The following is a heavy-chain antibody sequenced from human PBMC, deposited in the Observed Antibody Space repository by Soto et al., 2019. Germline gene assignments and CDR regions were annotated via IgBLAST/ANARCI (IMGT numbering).Heavy chain of an antibody. D-gene: IGHD3-22*01. CDR1: GDSFGPHY. CDR2: IYYGGTT. Sequence: SQPMSLTSTVSGDSFGPHYWSWLRQFPGKGLEWVGNIYYGGTTSYNPSLKSRVTISLETSENQFSLRLTSVTAADTAFYYWARLGNYYPSPDPWGPGTLVTVSS. CDR3: ARLGNYYPSPDP. J-gene: IGHJ5*02. V-gene: IGHV4-59*08.